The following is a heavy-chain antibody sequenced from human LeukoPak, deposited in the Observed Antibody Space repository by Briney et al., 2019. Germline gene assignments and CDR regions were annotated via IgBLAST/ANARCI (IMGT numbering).Heavy chain of an antibody. CDR2: ISWNSGSI. Sequence: GRSLRLSCAASGFTFDDYAMHWVRHAPGKGLEWVSGISWNSGSIGYADSVKGRFTISRDNAKNSLYLQMNSLRAEDTALYYCAKAPYYDFWSGYHDYFDYWGQGTLVTVSS. J-gene: IGHJ4*02. CDR3: AKAPYYDFWSGYHDYFDY. D-gene: IGHD3-3*01. CDR1: GFTFDDYA. V-gene: IGHV3-9*01.